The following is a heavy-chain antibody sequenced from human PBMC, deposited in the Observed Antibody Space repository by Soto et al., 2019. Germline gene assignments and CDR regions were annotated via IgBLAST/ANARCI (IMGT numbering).Heavy chain of an antibody. D-gene: IGHD3-22*01. J-gene: IGHJ4*02. V-gene: IGHV1-69*01. CDR2: IIPTLGTA. Sequence: QVQLVQSGAEVKKPGSSVKVSCKASGGTFSSYAISWVRQAPGQGLGWMGGIIPTLGTANYGQQFQASVTITADESTSTAYMELGSLRSEYTAVYYCAESFDSSGGWDSWGQGTLVTVSS. CDR1: GGTFSSYA. CDR3: AESFDSSGGWDS.